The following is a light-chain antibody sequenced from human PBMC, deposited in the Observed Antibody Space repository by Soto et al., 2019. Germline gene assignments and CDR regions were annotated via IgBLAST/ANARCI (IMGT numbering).Light chain of an antibody. CDR2: EVS. Sequence: QSALTQPASASGCPGQSITISCTGTSSDVGSYNLVSWYQQHPGKAPKLMIYEVSKRPSGVSNRFSGSKSGNTASLTISGLQAEYEADYYCCSYAGSSTYVFGTGTKLTVL. CDR1: SSDVGSYNL. J-gene: IGLJ1*01. V-gene: IGLV2-23*02. CDR3: CSYAGSSTYV.